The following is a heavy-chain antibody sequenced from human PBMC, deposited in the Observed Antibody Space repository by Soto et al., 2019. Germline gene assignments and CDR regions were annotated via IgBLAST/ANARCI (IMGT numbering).Heavy chain of an antibody. D-gene: IGHD3-16*01. Sequence: SETLSLTCSVSGASVSSGSFYWIWIRQPPGKGLEWIGFIYNNETFNYNPSLKSRVTLSVDTSKHQFSLKLSSVTAADTAVYYCARGLSGRVLFNWFDPWGQGTLVTVSS. CDR3: ARGLSGRVLFNWFDP. CDR1: GASVSSGSFY. CDR2: IYNNETF. J-gene: IGHJ5*02. V-gene: IGHV4-61*01.